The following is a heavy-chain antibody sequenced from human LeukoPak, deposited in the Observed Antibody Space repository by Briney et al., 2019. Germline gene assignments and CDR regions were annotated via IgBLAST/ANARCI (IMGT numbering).Heavy chain of an antibody. CDR3: ARVGPVPHYYMDV. J-gene: IGHJ6*03. CDR2: ISSNGGRT. Sequence: PGGPLRPSCPAPGFTFSSNVMTWFRQPPGKDLEYVSAISSNGGRTYYANSVKGRFTISRDNSKNTLYLQMGSLRAEDMAVYYCARVGPVPHYYMDVWGKGTTVTVSS. V-gene: IGHV3-64*01. CDR1: GFTFSSNV.